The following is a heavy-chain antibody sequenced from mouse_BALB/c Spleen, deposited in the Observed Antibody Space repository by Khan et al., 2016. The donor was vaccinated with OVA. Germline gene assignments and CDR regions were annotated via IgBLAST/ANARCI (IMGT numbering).Heavy chain of an antibody. CDR2: ISSGGDNT. Sequence: EVELVESGGGLVKPGGSLKLSCAASGFTFSSFTMSWVRQTPEKRLEWVASISSGGDNTYYPDSEKGRFTISRDNAKNNLYLQMSSLRSEDTALYYCSRSNYGPFAYWGQGTLVTVSA. D-gene: IGHD1-1*02. CDR3: SRSNYGPFAY. CDR1: GFTFSSFT. V-gene: IGHV5-9*03. J-gene: IGHJ3*01.